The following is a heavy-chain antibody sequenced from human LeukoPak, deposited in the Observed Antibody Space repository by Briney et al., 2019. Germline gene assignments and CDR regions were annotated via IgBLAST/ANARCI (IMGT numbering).Heavy chain of an antibody. D-gene: IGHD6-19*01. J-gene: IGHJ3*02. CDR3: ARSRGSGWFDALDI. CDR2: IKPFNADT. V-gene: IGHV1-45*02. Sequence: SSVKVSCKASGYTFTYRYLHWVRQAPGQALEWMGWIKPFNADTDYAQKFQGRVTITRDKSLRTDYMELSSLRSEDTAMYYCARSRGSGWFDALDIWGQGTMVVVSS. CDR1: GYTFTYRY.